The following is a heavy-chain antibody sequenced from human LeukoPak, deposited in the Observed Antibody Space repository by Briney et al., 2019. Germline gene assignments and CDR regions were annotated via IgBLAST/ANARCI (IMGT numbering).Heavy chain of an antibody. CDR2: IYHSGST. CDR3: ARESMVRGAMGGWFDP. Sequence: SQTLSLTCTVSGGSISSGGYYWSWIRQPPGKGLEWIGYIYHSGSTYYNPSLKSRVTISVDTSKNQFSLKLSSVTAADTAVYYCARESMVRGAMGGWFDPWGQGTLVTVSS. J-gene: IGHJ5*02. V-gene: IGHV4-30-2*05. CDR1: GGSISSGGYY. D-gene: IGHD3-10*01.